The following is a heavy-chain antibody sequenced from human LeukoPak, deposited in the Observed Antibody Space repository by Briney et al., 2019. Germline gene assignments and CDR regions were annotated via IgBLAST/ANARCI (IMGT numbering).Heavy chain of an antibody. D-gene: IGHD2-15*01. CDR1: GGTFSSYA. V-gene: IGHV7-4-1*02. Sequence: ASVKVSCKASGGTFSSYAISWVRQAPGQGLEWMGWINTNTGNPTYAQGFTGRFVFSLDTSVSTAYLQISSLKAEDAAVYYCARVVTATPYYYGMDVWGQGTTVTVSS. CDR3: ARVVTATPYYYGMDV. J-gene: IGHJ6*02. CDR2: INTNTGNP.